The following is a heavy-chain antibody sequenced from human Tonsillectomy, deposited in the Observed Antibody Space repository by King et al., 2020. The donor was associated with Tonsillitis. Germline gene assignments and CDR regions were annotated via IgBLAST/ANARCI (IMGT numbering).Heavy chain of an antibody. V-gene: IGHV1-69*01. D-gene: IGHD4-23*01. CDR2: IIPVYDAA. J-gene: IGHJ4*02. CDR1: GGTFSTSS. Sequence: QLVQSGAEVKKPGSSVRVSCKASGGTFSTSSFSWVRQAPGQGLEWMGGIIPVYDAANYAQKFQGRVTLTADGSTCTAYLDLSSLRSEDTAVYYCASADYGNNSRYLDSWGQGTLVTVSS. CDR3: ASADYGNNSRYLDS.